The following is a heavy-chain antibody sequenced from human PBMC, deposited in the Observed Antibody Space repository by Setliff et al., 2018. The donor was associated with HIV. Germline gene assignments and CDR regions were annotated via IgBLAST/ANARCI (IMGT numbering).Heavy chain of an antibody. D-gene: IGHD3-22*01. J-gene: IGHJ3*02. Sequence: PGGSLRLSCAASGLTFSNAWMSWVRQAPGKGLEWVGRIKSKTDGGTRDYAAPVKGRFTISRDDSKNTLYLQMNSLKTEDTAFYYCSTRRDYYDTIRFAFDIWGQGTMVTVSS. V-gene: IGHV3-15*01. CDR2: IKSKTDGGTR. CDR3: STRRDYYDTIRFAFDI. CDR1: GLTFSNAW.